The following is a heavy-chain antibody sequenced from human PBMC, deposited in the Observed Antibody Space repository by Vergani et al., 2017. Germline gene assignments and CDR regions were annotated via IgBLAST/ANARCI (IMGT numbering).Heavy chain of an antibody. J-gene: IGHJ4*02. CDR1: GFSLSNARMG. CDR2: IFSNDEK. V-gene: IGHV2-26*01. CDR3: ARIPDDYDSSGYFDY. D-gene: IGHD3-22*01. Sequence: QESGPGLVKPSETLSLTCTVSGFSLSNARMGVSWIRQPPGKALEWLAHIFSNDEKSYSTSLKSRLTISKDTSKSQVVLTMTNMDPVDTATYYCARIPDDYDSSGYFDYWGQGTLVTVSS.